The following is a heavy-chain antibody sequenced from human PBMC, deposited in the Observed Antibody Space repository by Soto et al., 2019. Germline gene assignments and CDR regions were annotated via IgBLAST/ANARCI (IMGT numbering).Heavy chain of an antibody. Sequence: GGSLRLSCSASGFTFSDYYMSLIVQAPGKGLEWVSYISSRSSYTNYADSVKGRFTISRDNAKSSLYLQMNSLRAEDTAVYYCAGYSSSWSNAFDIWGPGTMVTVSS. CDR3: AGYSSSWSNAFDI. V-gene: IGHV3-11*06. CDR2: ISSRSSYT. CDR1: GFTFSDYY. J-gene: IGHJ3*02. D-gene: IGHD6-13*01.